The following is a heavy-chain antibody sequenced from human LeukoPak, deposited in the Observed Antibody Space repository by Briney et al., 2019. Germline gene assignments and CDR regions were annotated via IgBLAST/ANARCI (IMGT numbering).Heavy chain of an antibody. Sequence: GGSLRLSCAASGFTFSNNAVNWVRQAPGKGLEWVSGISRSGDNTYYADSVKGRFTISRDKSKNTLYLQMNSLRAEDTAVYFCAKVGYCTGSSCYNLEYWGQGTLVTVSS. CDR2: ISRSGDNT. V-gene: IGHV3-23*01. CDR3: AKVGYCTGSSCYNLEY. D-gene: IGHD2-15*01. CDR1: GFTFSNNA. J-gene: IGHJ4*02.